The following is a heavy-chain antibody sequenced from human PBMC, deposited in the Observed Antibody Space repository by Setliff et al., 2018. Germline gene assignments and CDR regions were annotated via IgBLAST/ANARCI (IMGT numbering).Heavy chain of an antibody. D-gene: IGHD3-22*01. Sequence: GGSLRLSCAASEFTLSTYWIHWVRQAPRKGLVWVSRINGDGSTTTYADSVKGRFTISRDNGKNTVYLQMNSLRAEDTAMYYCVRGSAYSSGSFDCWGQGTLVTVSS. V-gene: IGHV3-74*01. CDR2: INGDGSTT. CDR3: VRGSAYSSGSFDC. CDR1: EFTLSTYW. J-gene: IGHJ4*02.